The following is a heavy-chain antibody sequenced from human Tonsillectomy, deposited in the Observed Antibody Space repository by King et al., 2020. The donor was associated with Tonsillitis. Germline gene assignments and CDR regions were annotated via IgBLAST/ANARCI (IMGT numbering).Heavy chain of an antibody. CDR3: ARDMSITAPAGGFDP. CDR1: GFTFGNYA. J-gene: IGHJ5*02. D-gene: IGHD6-6*01. CDR2: LWYDGSEK. V-gene: IGHV3-33*08. Sequence: VQLVESGGGVVQPGRSLRLSCAASGFTFGNYAMHWVRQAPGKGLEWLAYLWYDGSEKYYADSVKGRFTISRDNSKNTLYLQLDSLRAEDTAIYYCARDMSITAPAGGFDPWGQGTLVTVSS.